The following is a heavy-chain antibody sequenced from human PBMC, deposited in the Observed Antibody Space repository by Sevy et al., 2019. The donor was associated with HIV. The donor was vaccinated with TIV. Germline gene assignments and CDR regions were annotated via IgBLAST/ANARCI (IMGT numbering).Heavy chain of an antibody. Sequence: GGSLRLSCAGSGFRFSSYTMNWVRQAPGKGLEWVSSISSSSYIHYANSVKGRFTISRVNANNSVNLQMNSLRAEDTAVYYCARDPSDDSSSYSYFEWWGQGTLVTVSS. CDR1: GFRFSSYT. CDR2: ISSSSYI. D-gene: IGHD3-22*01. J-gene: IGHJ4*02. CDR3: ARDPSDDSSSYSYFEW. V-gene: IGHV3-21*06.